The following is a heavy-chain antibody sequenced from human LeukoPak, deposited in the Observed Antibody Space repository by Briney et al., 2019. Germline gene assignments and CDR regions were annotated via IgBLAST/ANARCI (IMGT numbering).Heavy chain of an antibody. J-gene: IGHJ4*02. V-gene: IGHV3-74*01. D-gene: IGHD3-16*01. CDR2: INSDESSR. Sequence: GGSLRLSCAASGFTFSSYWTHWVRQVPGKGLVWVSRINSDESSRGYADSVKGRFTISRDNAKNALYLQMNSLRAEDTAVYYCARGGSGLIDYWGQGTLVIVSS. CDR3: ARGGSGLIDY. CDR1: GFTFSSYW.